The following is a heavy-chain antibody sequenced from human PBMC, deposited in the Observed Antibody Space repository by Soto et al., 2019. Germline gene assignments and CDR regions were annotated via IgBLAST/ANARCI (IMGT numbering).Heavy chain of an antibody. CDR2: FDPEDGET. CDR1: GYTLTELS. J-gene: IGHJ4*02. CDR3: AIYPNTAMVYVAHY. D-gene: IGHD5-18*01. V-gene: IGHV1-24*01. Sequence: SVKATCKGSGYTLTELSMHWVRQAPGKGLEWMGGFDPEDGETIYAQKLQGRVTMTEDTYTDTAYMEPSSLRSEDTAVYYCAIYPNTAMVYVAHYRGQGSRVTRAS.